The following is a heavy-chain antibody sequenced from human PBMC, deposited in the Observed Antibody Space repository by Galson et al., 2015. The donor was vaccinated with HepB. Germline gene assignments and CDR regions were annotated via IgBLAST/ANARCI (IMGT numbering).Heavy chain of an antibody. J-gene: IGHJ6*02. CDR2: ISYDGSNK. CDR3: ARAASSGWSYYYGMDV. CDR1: GFTFSSYA. V-gene: IGHV3-30-3*01. Sequence: SLRLSCAASGFTFSSYAMHWVRQAPGKGLEWVAVISYDGSNKYYADSVKGRFTISRDNSKNTLYLQMNSLRAEDTAVYYCARAASSGWSYYYGMDVWGQGTTVTVSS. D-gene: IGHD6-19*01.